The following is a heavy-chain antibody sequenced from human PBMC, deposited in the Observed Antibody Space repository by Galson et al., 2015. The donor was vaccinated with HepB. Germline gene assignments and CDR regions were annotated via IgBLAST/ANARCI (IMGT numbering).Heavy chain of an antibody. CDR3: AKDLGDYVRSGPKDEACDI. V-gene: IGHV3-30*18. Sequence: SLRLSCAASGFTFSSYGMHWVRQAPGQGLEWVAVISYDGSNKYYADSVKGRFTISRDNSKNTLYLQMNSLRTEDTAVYYCAKDLGDYVRSGPKDEACDIRFQVTMVTVSS. CDR2: ISYDGSNK. J-gene: IGHJ3*02. D-gene: IGHD3-22*01. CDR1: GFTFSSYG.